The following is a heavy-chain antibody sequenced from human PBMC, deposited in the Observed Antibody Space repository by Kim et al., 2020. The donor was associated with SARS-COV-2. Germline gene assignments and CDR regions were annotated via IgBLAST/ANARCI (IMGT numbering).Heavy chain of an antibody. Sequence: GGSLRLSCAASGFTFSSYAMSWVRQAPGKGLEWVSAISGSGGSTYYADSVKGRFTISRDNSKNTLYLQMNSLRAEDTAVYYCAKDSNYDILTGSNWFDPWGQGTLVTVSS. CDR2: ISGSGGST. V-gene: IGHV3-23*01. CDR3: AKDSNYDILTGSNWFDP. CDR1: GFTFSSYA. D-gene: IGHD3-9*01. J-gene: IGHJ5*02.